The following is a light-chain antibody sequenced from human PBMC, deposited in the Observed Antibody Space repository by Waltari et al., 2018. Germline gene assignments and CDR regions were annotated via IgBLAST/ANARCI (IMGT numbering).Light chain of an antibody. CDR1: QTILYSSSNKNY. V-gene: IGKV4-1*01. CDR2: WAS. CDR3: QQYFKTPLT. Sequence: DIVMTQSPDSLTVSLGERATINCKSSQTILYSSSNKNYLDWYQQQPRQPPKLLIYWASTRESGVPDRFSGTGSGTDFTLTISRLQAEDVAVYYCQQYFKTPLTFGGGTKVEIK. J-gene: IGKJ4*01.